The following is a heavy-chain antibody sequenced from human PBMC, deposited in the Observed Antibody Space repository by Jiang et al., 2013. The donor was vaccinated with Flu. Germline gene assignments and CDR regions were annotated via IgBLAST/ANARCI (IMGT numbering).Heavy chain of an antibody. J-gene: IGHJ5*02. V-gene: IGHV3-53*04. Sequence: VQLVESGGGLVQPGGSLRLSCAASGFTVSSNYMSWVRQAPGKGLEWVSVIYSGGSTYYADSVKGRFTISRHNSKNTLYLQMNRLRAEDTAVYYCARDQYGSGSYNWFDPWGQGTLVTVSS. CDR3: ARDQYGSGSYNWFDP. D-gene: IGHD3-10*01. CDR2: IYSGGST. CDR1: GFTVSSNY.